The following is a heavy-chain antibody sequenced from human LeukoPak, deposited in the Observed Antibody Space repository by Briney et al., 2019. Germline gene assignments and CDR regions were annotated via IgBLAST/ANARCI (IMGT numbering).Heavy chain of an antibody. J-gene: IGHJ4*02. CDR2: INTNTGNP. Sequence: ASVKVSCKASGYTFTNFAMNWVRQAPGQGLEWMGWINTNTGNPTYAQGFTGRFVFSLDTSVSTAYLQISSLKAEDTAVYYCARVSRWDSSGSNFLHWGQGTLVTVSS. D-gene: IGHD3-22*01. CDR1: GYTFTNFA. CDR3: ARVSRWDSSGSNFLH. V-gene: IGHV7-4-1*02.